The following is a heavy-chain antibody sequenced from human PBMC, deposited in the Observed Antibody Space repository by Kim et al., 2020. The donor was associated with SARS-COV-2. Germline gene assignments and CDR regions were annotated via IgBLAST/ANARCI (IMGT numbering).Heavy chain of an antibody. J-gene: IGHJ5*02. CDR3: ARDLADAVDTAPGSNNWFDP. CDR2: ISAYNGNT. V-gene: IGHV1-18*01. D-gene: IGHD5-18*01. CDR1: GYTFTSYG. Sequence: ASVKVSCKASGYTFTSYGISWVRQAPGQGLEWMGWISAYNGNTNYAQKLQGRVTMTTDTSTSTAYMELRSLRSDDTAVYYCARDLADAVDTAPGSNNWFDPWGQGTLVTVSS.